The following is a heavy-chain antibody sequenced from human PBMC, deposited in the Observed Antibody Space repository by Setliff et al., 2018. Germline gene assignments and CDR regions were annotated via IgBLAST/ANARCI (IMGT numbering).Heavy chain of an antibody. J-gene: IGHJ6*03. CDR1: GGTFSSYA. Sequence: SVKVSCKASGGTFSSYAISWVRQAPGQGLEWMGGIIPIFGTANYAQKFQGRLTITADESTSTAYMELSSLRSEDTAVYYCATAADFNYYDSSDSGTHYYYYYMDVWGKGTTVTVSS. CDR2: IIPIFGTA. D-gene: IGHD3-22*01. CDR3: ATAADFNYYDSSDSGTHYYYYYMDV. V-gene: IGHV1-69*13.